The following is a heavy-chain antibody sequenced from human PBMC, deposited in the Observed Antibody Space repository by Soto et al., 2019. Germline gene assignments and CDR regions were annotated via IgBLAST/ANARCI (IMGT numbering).Heavy chain of an antibody. Sequence: TSETLSLTFTVSGGSMRNYFWTWIRQPPGKGLEWIGYIHYSGTTSFFPSYNPSLRSRVTISEDTSKNQFSLKLLSVTTADTAVYFCAAGEASSRNLAPYYLDFWGQGTLVTVSS. D-gene: IGHD6-13*01. CDR1: GGSMRNYF. CDR2: IHYSGTT. V-gene: IGHV4-59*01. CDR3: AAGEASSRNLAPYYLDF. J-gene: IGHJ4*02.